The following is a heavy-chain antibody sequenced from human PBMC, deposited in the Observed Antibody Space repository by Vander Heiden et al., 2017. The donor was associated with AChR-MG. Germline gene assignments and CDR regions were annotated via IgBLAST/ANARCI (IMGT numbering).Heavy chain of an antibody. CDR2: ISYDGSNK. Sequence: QVQLVESGGGVVQPGRSLRLSCAASGFTFSGYGMHWVRQAPGKGLEWVAVISYDGSNKYYADSVKGRFTISRDNSKNTLYLQMNSLRAEDTAVYYCAKDAGRYSGTSPLDYWGQGTLVTVSS. CDR1: GFTFSGYG. CDR3: AKDAGRYSGTSPLDY. D-gene: IGHD1-26*01. J-gene: IGHJ4*02. V-gene: IGHV3-30*18.